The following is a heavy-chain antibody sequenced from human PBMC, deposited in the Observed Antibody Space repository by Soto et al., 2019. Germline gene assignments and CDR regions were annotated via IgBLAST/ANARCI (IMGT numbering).Heavy chain of an antibody. CDR2: IYYSGST. CDR3: ARRVFISTSAFDI. D-gene: IGHD3-22*01. CDR1: GGSISSGNYY. Sequence: QVQLQESGPGLVKPSQTLSLTCTVSGGSISSGNYYWSWIRQHPGKGLEWIGDIYYSGSTYYNPSLKSRVTISVDSSKNHLSLTLRSVPAADTDVYYCARRVFISTSAFDIWGQGPKVTVSS. V-gene: IGHV4-31*03. J-gene: IGHJ3*02.